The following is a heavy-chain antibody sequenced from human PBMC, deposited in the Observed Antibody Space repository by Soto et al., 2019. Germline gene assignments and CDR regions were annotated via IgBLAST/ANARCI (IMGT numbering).Heavy chain of an antibody. J-gene: IGHJ5*02. V-gene: IGHV3-48*01. CDR2: ISSSSSTI. CDR1: GFTFSSYS. Sequence: GSLRLSCAASGFTFSSYSMNWVRQAPGKGLEWVSYISSSSSTIYYADSVKGRFTISRDSAKNSLYLQMNSLRAEDTAVYYCARDLDNWNYSWFDPWGQGTLVTVSS. D-gene: IGHD1-7*01. CDR3: ARDLDNWNYSWFDP.